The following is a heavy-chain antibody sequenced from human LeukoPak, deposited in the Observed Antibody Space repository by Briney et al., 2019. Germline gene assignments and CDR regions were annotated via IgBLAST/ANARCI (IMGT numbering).Heavy chain of an antibody. V-gene: IGHV1-2*02. CDR1: GYTFTDYY. CDR2: INPSSGVT. J-gene: IGHJ3*02. Sequence: ASVKVSCKASGYTFTDYYMHWVRQAPGQGLEWMGWINPSSGVTNYAQKFQGRVTMTRDTSISTAYMELSGLKSDGTAVYYCTRDGGFDIWGQGTMVTVSS. D-gene: IGHD3-16*01. CDR3: TRDGGFDI.